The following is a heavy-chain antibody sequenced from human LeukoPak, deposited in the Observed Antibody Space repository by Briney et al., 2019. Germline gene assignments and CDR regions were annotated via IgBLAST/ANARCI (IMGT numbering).Heavy chain of an antibody. V-gene: IGHV3-21*01. Sequence: PGGSLRLSCAASGFTFSGYTMTWVRQAPGKGLEWVSSISNSSTYIYYADSVKGRFTISRDNVQNSLYLQMNSLRAEDTAVYYCARWVCSSTSCYYFDYXGQGTLVVVSS. CDR3: ARWVCSSTSCYYFDY. CDR1: GFTFSGYT. D-gene: IGHD2-2*01. J-gene: IGHJ4*02. CDR2: ISNSSTYI.